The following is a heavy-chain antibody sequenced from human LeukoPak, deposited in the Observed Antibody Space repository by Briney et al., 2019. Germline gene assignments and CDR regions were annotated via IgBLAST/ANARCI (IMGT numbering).Heavy chain of an antibody. CDR2: MNPNSGNT. Sequence: ASVKVSCKASGYTFTSYAMNWVRQAPGQGLEWMGWMNPNSGNTGYAQKFQGRVTMTRNTSISTAYMELSSLRSEDTAVYYCARVQSGYSYGNYYYYYMDVWGKGTTVTISS. V-gene: IGHV1-8*02. CDR1: GYTFTSYA. J-gene: IGHJ6*03. D-gene: IGHD5-18*01. CDR3: ARVQSGYSYGNYYYYYMDV.